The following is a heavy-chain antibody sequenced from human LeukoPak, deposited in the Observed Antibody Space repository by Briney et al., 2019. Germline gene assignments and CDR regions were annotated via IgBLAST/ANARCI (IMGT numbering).Heavy chain of an antibody. CDR3: ARGRRIQLWLRAFDI. CDR1: GGSFSGYY. CDR2: INHSGST. Sequence: PSETLSLTCAVYGGSFSGYYWSWIHQPPGKGLEWIGEINHSGSTNYNPSLKSRVTTTVDTSKNQFSLKLSSVTAADTAVYYCARGRRIQLWLRAFDIWGQGTMVTVSS. J-gene: IGHJ3*02. V-gene: IGHV4-34*01. D-gene: IGHD5-18*01.